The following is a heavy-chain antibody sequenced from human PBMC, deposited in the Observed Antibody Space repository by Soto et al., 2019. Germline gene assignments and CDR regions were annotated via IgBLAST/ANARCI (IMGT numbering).Heavy chain of an antibody. CDR2: IDLNSDDT. Sequence: QVQLVQSGAEVKKPGASVKVSCKASGYTFTAYHMHWVRQAPGQGFEWMGWIDLNSDDTKYALKFQGRVTMTRDTSIDTGYMELSRLRSDDTAIYYCAGRDFTYGLDVWGQGTTVTVSS. J-gene: IGHJ6*02. CDR1: GYTFTAYH. CDR3: AGRDFTYGLDV. V-gene: IGHV1-2*02.